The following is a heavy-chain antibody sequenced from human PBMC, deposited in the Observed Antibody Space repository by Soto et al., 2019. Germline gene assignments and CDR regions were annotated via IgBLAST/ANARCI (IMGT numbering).Heavy chain of an antibody. CDR2: ISGSGGST. V-gene: IGHV3-23*01. CDR1: GFTFSSYA. J-gene: IGHJ4*02. CDR3: AKALTRCSSTSCYSDY. D-gene: IGHD2-2*01. Sequence: GGSLRLSCAASGFTFSSYAMSWVRQAPGKGLEWVSAISGSGGSTYYADSVKGRFTISRDNTKNTLYLQMNSLRAEDTAVYYCAKALTRCSSTSCYSDYWGQRTLVTVYS.